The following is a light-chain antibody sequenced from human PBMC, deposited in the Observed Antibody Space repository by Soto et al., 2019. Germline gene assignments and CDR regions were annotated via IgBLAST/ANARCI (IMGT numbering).Light chain of an antibody. J-gene: IGLJ1*01. Sequence: QSALTQPASVSGSPGQSITISCTGTSTDVGGYNYVSWFQQHPGKAPKLIIYQVNNRPSGVSDRFSGSKSGNTASLTISGLQAKDEADYYCNSYTSTSAPYVFGTGTKVTVL. CDR3: NSYTSTSAPYV. V-gene: IGLV2-14*01. CDR1: STDVGGYNY. CDR2: QVN.